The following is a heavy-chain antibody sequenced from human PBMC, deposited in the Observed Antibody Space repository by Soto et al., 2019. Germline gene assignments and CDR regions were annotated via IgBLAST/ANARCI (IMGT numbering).Heavy chain of an antibody. Sequence: QVQLVESGGGVVQPGRSLRLSCAASGFTFSSYAMHWVRQAPGKGLEWVAVISYDGSNKYYADSVKGRFTISRDNSKNTRYLQMKSLRAEDTAVYYCARSVTVAHYYYYGMDVWGQGTTVTVSS. CDR1: GFTFSSYA. V-gene: IGHV3-30-3*01. CDR3: ARSVTVAHYYYYGMDV. CDR2: ISYDGSNK. D-gene: IGHD4-17*01. J-gene: IGHJ6*02.